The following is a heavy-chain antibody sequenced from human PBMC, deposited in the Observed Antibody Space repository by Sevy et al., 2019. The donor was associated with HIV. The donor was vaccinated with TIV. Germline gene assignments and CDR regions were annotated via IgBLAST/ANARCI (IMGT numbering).Heavy chain of an antibody. CDR3: ARGWRIGYFSSGMDV. V-gene: IGHV3-48*01. Sequence: GGSLRLSCAASGFNFSSYSMNWVRQAPGKGLEWISYISRSSNTKYYADSVKGRFTIFRDNAKSSLYLQMDSLRAEDRAVYYCARGWRIGYFSSGMDVWGQGTTVTVSS. CDR1: GFNFSSYS. J-gene: IGHJ6*02. D-gene: IGHD3-3*01. CDR2: ISRSSNTK.